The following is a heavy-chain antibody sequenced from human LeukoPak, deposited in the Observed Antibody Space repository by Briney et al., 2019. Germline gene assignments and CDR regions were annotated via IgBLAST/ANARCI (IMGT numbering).Heavy chain of an antibody. J-gene: IGHJ4*02. V-gene: IGHV4-59*01. CDR3: ARVPKYYDFWSGYFDY. D-gene: IGHD3-3*01. CDR2: IYYSGST. Sequence: SETLSLTCTVSGGSISSYYWSWIRQPPGKGLEWIGYIYYSGSTNYNPSLKSRVTISVDTSKNQFSLKLSSVTAADTAVYYCARVPKYYDFWSGYFDYWGQGTLVTVSS. CDR1: GGSISSYY.